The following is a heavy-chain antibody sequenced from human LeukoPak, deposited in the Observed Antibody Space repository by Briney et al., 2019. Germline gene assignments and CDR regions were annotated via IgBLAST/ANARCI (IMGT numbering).Heavy chain of an antibody. D-gene: IGHD6-13*01. J-gene: IGHJ3*02. Sequence: GGSLRLSCAASGFTFSSYGMHWVRQAPGKGLEWVAFIRYDGSNKYYADSVKGRFTISRDNSKNTLYLQMNSLRAEDTAVYDCAKVRSSSWFDAFDIWGHGTMFTVSS. CDR3: AKVRSSSWFDAFDI. V-gene: IGHV3-30*02. CDR1: GFTFSSYG. CDR2: IRYDGSNK.